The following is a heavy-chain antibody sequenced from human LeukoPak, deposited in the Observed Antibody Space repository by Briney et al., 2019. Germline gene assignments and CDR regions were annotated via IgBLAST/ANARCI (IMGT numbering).Heavy chain of an antibody. CDR2: INPNSGGT. CDR1: GYTFTVYY. D-gene: IGHD3-22*01. J-gene: IGHJ4*02. Sequence: ASVKVSCKASGYTFTVYYMHWVRQAPGQGLEWMGWINPNSGGTNYAQKFQGRVTMTRDTSISTAYMELSRLRSDDTAVYYCARVLGGYPDLLWDYWGQGTLVTVSS. CDR3: ARVLGGYPDLLWDY. V-gene: IGHV1-2*02.